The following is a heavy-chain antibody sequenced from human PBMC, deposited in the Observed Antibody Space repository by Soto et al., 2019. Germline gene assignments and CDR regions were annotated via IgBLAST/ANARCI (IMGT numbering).Heavy chain of an antibody. D-gene: IGHD3-10*01. V-gene: IGHV1-18*01. CDR1: GFTFTSCG. CDR2: ISAYNGNT. J-gene: IGHJ5*02. CDR3: ARVGGFGESTDFDP. Sequence: GVSAKVCCEASGFTFTSCGISCVRQAPGQGLEWMGWISAYNGNTNYAQKLQGRVTMTTDTSTSTAYMELRSLRSDDTAVYYCARVGGFGESTDFDPWGQGTLVTVSS.